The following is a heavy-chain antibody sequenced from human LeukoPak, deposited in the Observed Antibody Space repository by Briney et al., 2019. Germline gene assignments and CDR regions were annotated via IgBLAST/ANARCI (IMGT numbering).Heavy chain of an antibody. V-gene: IGHV3-23*01. J-gene: IGHJ4*02. D-gene: IGHD1-26*01. CDR1: GFTFSTFA. CDR2: IFPSGGEI. CDR3: AGEEWELEPGFDY. Sequence: GGSLRLSCAASGFTFSTFAMIWVRQPPGKGLEWVSSIFPSGGEIHYADSVRGRFTISRDNSKSILSLQMNSLRAEDTAVYYCAGEEWELEPGFDYWGQGTLVTVSS.